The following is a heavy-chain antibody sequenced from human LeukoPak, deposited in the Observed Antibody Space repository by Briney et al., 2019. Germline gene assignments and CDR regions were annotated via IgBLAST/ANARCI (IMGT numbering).Heavy chain of an antibody. CDR1: GGSISSSSYY. CDR3: ARTEQQLASYYFDY. D-gene: IGHD6-13*01. Sequence: SETLSLTCTVSGGSISSSSYYWGWIRQPPGKGLEWIGSIYYSGSTYYNPSLKSRVTISVDTSKNQFSLKLSSVTAADTAVYYCARTEQQLASYYFDYWGQGTLVTVSS. J-gene: IGHJ4*02. V-gene: IGHV4-39*01. CDR2: IYYSGST.